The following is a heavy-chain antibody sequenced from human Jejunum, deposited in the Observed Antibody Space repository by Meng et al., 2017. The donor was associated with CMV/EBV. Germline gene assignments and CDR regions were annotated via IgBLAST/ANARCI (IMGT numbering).Heavy chain of an antibody. J-gene: IGHJ4*02. Sequence: ASGFTFSSYAMSWVRQAPGKGLEWVSSISVSDSISYYADSVRGRFTISRDNSKNTLYLQINSLRPDDTAVYYCATRDGQWLVPFHYWGQGTLVTVSS. CDR3: ATRDGQWLVPFHY. CDR2: ISVSDSIS. V-gene: IGHV3-23*01. CDR1: GFTFSSYA. D-gene: IGHD6-19*01.